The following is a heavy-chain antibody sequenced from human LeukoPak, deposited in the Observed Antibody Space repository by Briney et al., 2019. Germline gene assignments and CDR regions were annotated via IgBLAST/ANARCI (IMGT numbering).Heavy chain of an antibody. D-gene: IGHD6-6*01. J-gene: IGHJ6*03. CDR1: GGSISTYY. CDR2: IYTSGST. CDR3: ARDKEGYSSSSPGSIKYYYYYYMDV. V-gene: IGHV4-4*07. Sequence: PSETLSLTCTVSGGSISTYYWSWIRQPAGKGLKWIGRIYTSGSTNYNPSLKSRVTMSVDTSKNQFSLKLSSVTAADTAVYYCARDKEGYSSSSPGSIKYYYYYYMDVWGKGTTVTVSS.